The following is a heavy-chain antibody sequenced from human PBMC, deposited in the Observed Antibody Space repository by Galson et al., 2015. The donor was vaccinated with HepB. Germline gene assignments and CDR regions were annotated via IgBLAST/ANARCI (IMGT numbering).Heavy chain of an antibody. J-gene: IGHJ4*02. CDR3: ARGGSDEQLDH. CDR1: GFSFSHYP. Sequence: SLRLPCAASGFSFSHYPMHWARQAPGKGLEWVTFISYDGDNKTYADSVKGRFTISRDDSKNTLYLQMNDLRADDSAVYFCARGGSDEQLDHWGQGTLVTVSS. V-gene: IGHV3-30*19. CDR2: ISYDGDNK. D-gene: IGHD3-16*01.